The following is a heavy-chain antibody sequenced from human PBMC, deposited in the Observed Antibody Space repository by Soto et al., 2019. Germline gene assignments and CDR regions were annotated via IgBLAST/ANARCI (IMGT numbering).Heavy chain of an antibody. CDR1: GGSFSGYY. CDR3: GRGPPHDIVLMV. D-gene: IGHD2-8*01. Sequence: SETLSLTCAVYGGSFSGYYCRWIRQPPGKGLEWIGEINHSGSTNYNPSLKSRVTISVDTSKNQFSLKLSPVTAADTAVYYCGRGPPHDIVLMVWGQGTLVTVSS. V-gene: IGHV4-34*01. CDR2: INHSGST. J-gene: IGHJ4*02.